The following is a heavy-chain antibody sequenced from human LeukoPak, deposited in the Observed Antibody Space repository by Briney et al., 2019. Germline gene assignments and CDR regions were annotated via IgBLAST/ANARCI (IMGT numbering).Heavy chain of an antibody. CDR2: MNPNSGNT. CDR3: AREPRGAIRRYDY. J-gene: IGHJ4*02. D-gene: IGHD2-2*02. Sequence: ASVKVSCKASGYTFTSYDINWLRQATGQGLEWMGWMNPNSGNTGYAQKFQGRVTITRNTSISTAYMELSSLRSEDTAVYYCAREPRGAIRRYDYWGQGTLVTVSS. CDR1: GYTFTSYD. V-gene: IGHV1-8*03.